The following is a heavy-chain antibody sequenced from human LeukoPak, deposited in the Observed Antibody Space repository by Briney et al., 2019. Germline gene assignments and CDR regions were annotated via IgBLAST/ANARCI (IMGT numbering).Heavy chain of an antibody. CDR1: GITLSSYW. CDR2: IKQDASEK. CDR3: VRDQGAFDM. V-gene: IGHV3-7*05. Sequence: GGSLRLSCAGSGITLSSYWMSWVRQAPGKGLEWVGNIKQDASEKYFVDSLRGRFTISRDNAKNSLFLQMNSLRADDTAVYYCVRDQGAFDMWGHGTMVTVSS. J-gene: IGHJ3*02.